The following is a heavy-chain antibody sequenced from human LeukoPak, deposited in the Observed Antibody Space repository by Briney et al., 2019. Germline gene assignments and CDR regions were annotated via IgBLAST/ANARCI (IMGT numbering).Heavy chain of an antibody. V-gene: IGHV1-69*05. D-gene: IGHD1-26*01. Sequence: GSSVKVSCKASGGTFSSYAISWVRQAPGQGLEWMGRIIPIFGTANYAQKFQGRVTITTDESTSTAYMELSSLRSEDTAVYYCARDLDSGSYSSAFDIWGQGTMVTVSS. CDR3: ARDLDSGSYSSAFDI. J-gene: IGHJ3*02. CDR1: GGTFSSYA. CDR2: IIPIFGTA.